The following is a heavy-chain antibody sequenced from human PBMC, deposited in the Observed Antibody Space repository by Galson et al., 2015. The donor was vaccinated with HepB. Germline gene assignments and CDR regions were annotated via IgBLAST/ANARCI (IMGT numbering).Heavy chain of an antibody. Sequence: CAVYGGSFSGYYWSWIRQPPGKGLEWIGEINHSGSTNYNPSLKSRVTISVDTSKNQFSLKLSSVTAADTAVYYCARGTKLIAGFDYWGQGTLVTVSSGSASARHYYYYYMDVWGKGTTVTVSS. D-gene: IGHD3-10*01. V-gene: IGHV4-34*01. CDR3: ARGTKLIAGFDYWGQGTLVTVSSGSASARHYYYYYMDV. J-gene: IGHJ6*03. CDR1: GGSFSGYY. CDR2: INHSGST.